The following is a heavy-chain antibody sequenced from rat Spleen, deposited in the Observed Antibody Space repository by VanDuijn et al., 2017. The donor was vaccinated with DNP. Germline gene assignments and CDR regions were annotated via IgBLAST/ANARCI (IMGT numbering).Heavy chain of an antibody. CDR1: AYSITTHY. Sequence: EVQLQESGPGLVKPSQSLSLTCSVTAYSITTHYWGWIRKFPGNKMEWVGHISYSGSTSYNPSLKSRISITRDTSKNQFFLHLNSVTTEDTATYYCARGIITALPYWSFDFWGPGTMVTVSS. CDR3: ARGIITALPYWSFDF. V-gene: IGHV3-1*01. J-gene: IGHJ1*01. CDR2: ISYSGST. D-gene: IGHD1-6*01.